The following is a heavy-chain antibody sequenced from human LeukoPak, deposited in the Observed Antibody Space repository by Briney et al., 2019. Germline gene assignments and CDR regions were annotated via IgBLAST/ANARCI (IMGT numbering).Heavy chain of an antibody. CDR3: ARAGDGFDY. V-gene: IGHV3-74*01. CDR2: VNSDGGTT. J-gene: IGHJ4*02. D-gene: IGHD7-27*01. CDR1: GFTLSCYW. Sequence: GGSLRLSCAASGFTLSCYWMHWVRQVPGKGLVWVARVNSDGGTTSYADSVRGRFTISRDNAKNTLYLQMNSLRVEDTAVYYCARAGDGFDYWGQGTLVTVSS.